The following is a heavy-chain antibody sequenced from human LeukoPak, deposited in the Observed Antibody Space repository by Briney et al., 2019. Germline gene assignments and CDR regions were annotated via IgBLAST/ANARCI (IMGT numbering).Heavy chain of an antibody. CDR3: AREVMQQQLDY. V-gene: IGHV3-30*03. CDR1: GFTFSSYG. Sequence: GGSLRLSCAASGFTFSSYGMHWVRQAPVKGLEWVAVISYDGSNKYYTDSVKGRFTISRDNSKNTLYLQMNSLRAEDTAVYYCAREVMQQQLDYWGQGTLVTVSS. D-gene: IGHD6-13*01. J-gene: IGHJ4*02. CDR2: ISYDGSNK.